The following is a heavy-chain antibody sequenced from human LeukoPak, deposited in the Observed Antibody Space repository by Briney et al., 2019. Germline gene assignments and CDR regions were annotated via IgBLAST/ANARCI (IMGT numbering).Heavy chain of an antibody. CDR3: ARAYHYYDSSGYWDY. D-gene: IGHD3-22*01. CDR2: ISAYNGNT. J-gene: IGHJ4*02. V-gene: IGHV1-18*01. Sequence: ASVKVSCKASGYTFTSYGISWVRQAPGQGLEWMGWISAYNGNTNYAQKLQGRVTMTTDTSTSTAYMELRSLRSDDTAVYYCARAYHYYDSSGYWDYWGQGTLVTVSS. CDR1: GYTFTSYG.